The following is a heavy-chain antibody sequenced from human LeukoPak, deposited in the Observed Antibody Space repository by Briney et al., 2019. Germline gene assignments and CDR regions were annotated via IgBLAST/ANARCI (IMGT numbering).Heavy chain of an antibody. D-gene: IGHD6-13*01. CDR1: GGTFSSYA. CDR3: ASRGLAAADH. V-gene: IGHV1-69*05. Sequence: GASVKVSCKASGGTFSSYAISWVRQAPGQGLEWMGRIIPIFGTANYAQKFQDRVTITTDESTSTAYMELSSLRSEDTAVYYCASRGLAAADHWGQGTLVTVSS. CDR2: IIPIFGTA. J-gene: IGHJ4*02.